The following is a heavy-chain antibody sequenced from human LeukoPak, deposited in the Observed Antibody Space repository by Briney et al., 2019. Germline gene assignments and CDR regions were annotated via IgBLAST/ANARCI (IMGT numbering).Heavy chain of an antibody. CDR2: IYGGGST. V-gene: IGHV3-53*01. D-gene: IGHD6-19*01. J-gene: IGHJ4*02. CDR3: ARDLASSRGWEFDY. Sequence: GGSLRLSCAASGFTFSSYWMSWVRQAPGKGLEWVSLIYGGGSTYYADSVKGRFTISRDNSKNTLYLQMNSLRAEDTAVYYCARDLASSRGWEFDYWGQVTLVTVSS. CDR1: GFTFSSYW.